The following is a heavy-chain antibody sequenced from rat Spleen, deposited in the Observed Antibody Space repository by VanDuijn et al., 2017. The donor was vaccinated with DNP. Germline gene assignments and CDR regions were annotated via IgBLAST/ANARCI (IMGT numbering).Heavy chain of an antibody. CDR3: TGKGFDY. D-gene: IGHD5-1*01. J-gene: IGHJ2*01. Sequence: EVKLEESGGGLVQPGMSVKLSCSTSGFSFSDYWMEWVRQAPGKGLEWVAEIRNKASNYATYYGKSVRGRFTISRDDSRSIGYLQMNSIRSEDTGIYYCTGKGFDYWGQGVMVTVPS. CDR1: GFSFSDYW. V-gene: IGHV6-21*01. CDR2: IRNKASNYAT.